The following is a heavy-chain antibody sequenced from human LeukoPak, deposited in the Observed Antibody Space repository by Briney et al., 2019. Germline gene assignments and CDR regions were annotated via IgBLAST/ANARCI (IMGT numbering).Heavy chain of an antibody. D-gene: IGHD6-13*01. CDR2: IYYSGST. J-gene: IGHJ5*02. CDR3: ARDSSGIAAAGTGP. V-gene: IGHV4-31*03. CDR1: GGSISSGGYY. Sequence: PSETLSLTCTVSGGSISSGGYYWSWIRQHPGKGLEWIGYIYYSGSTYYNPSLKSRVTISVDTSKNQFSLKLSSVTAADTAVYYCARDSSGIAAAGTGPWGQGTLVTVSS.